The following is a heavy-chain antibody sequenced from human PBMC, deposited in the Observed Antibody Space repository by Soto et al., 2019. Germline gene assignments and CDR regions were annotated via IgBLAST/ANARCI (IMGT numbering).Heavy chain of an antibody. CDR1: GYTFAGYY. CDR3: ARGSDSSGWSFDY. CDR2: INPNSGGT. V-gene: IGHV1-2*04. D-gene: IGHD6-19*01. Sequence: QVQLVQSGAEVKKPGASVKVSCKASGYTFAGYYMHWVRQAPGQGLEWMGWINPNSGGTNYAQKFQGWVSMTRDTSISTAYMELSRLRSDDTAVYYCARGSDSSGWSFDYWGQGTLVTVSS. J-gene: IGHJ4*02.